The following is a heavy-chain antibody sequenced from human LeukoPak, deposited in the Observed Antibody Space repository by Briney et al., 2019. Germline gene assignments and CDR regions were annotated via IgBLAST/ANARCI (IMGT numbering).Heavy chain of an antibody. CDR2: IKQDGSEK. J-gene: IGHJ5*02. V-gene: IGHV3-7*04. Sequence: PGGSLRLSCAASGFAFSSYWMSWVRQAPGKGLEWVASIKQDGSEKYYVDSVKGRFTISRDNAKNSLYLHMNSLRAEDTAVYYCARGHSSSPNWFDPWGQGTLVTVSS. CDR3: ARGHSSSPNWFDP. D-gene: IGHD6-13*01. CDR1: GFAFSSYW.